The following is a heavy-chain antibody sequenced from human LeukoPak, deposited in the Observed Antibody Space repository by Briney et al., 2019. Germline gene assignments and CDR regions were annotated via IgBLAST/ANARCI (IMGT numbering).Heavy chain of an antibody. Sequence: GGSLRLSCAASTFIFSNYAMSWVRQAPGKGLEWVSAITGSGGTTYYAESVKGRFTISRDNAKNSLYLQMNSLRDEDTAVYYCARDQGMVNDAFDIWGQGTLVTVSP. D-gene: IGHD3-10*01. CDR1: TFIFSNYA. CDR3: ARDQGMVNDAFDI. CDR2: ITGSGGTT. V-gene: IGHV3-23*01. J-gene: IGHJ3*02.